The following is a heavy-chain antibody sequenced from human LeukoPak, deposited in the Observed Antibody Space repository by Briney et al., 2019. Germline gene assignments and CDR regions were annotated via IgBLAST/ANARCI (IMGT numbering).Heavy chain of an antibody. CDR1: GQSLTGYF. CDR2: IDPNAGDT. Sequence: ASVKVSCKASGQSLTGYFIHWVRQAPGQGLEWVGRIDPNAGDTIYAQNFQGRVTVTSATSISTAYMELSRLTSDDTAVYFCARLGLHGSGTYYFFDYWGQGTLVTVSS. J-gene: IGHJ4*02. D-gene: IGHD3-10*01. V-gene: IGHV1-2*06. CDR3: ARLGLHGSGTYYFFDY.